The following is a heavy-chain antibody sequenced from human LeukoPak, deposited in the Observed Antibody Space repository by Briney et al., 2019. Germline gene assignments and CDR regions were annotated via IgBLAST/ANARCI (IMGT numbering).Heavy chain of an antibody. J-gene: IGHJ4*02. CDR2: IGPKNGDT. D-gene: IGHD1-26*01. V-gene: IGHV1-2*02. CDR1: GYTFTSCY. Sequence: ASVKVSCKASGYTFTSCYMHWVRQAPGQGLEWMGWIGPKNGDTHYAQKFQGRLTMTRDTSITTAFIELSRLTSDDTAVYYCVRDHASSYDYWGQGTLVTVSS. CDR3: VRDHASSYDY.